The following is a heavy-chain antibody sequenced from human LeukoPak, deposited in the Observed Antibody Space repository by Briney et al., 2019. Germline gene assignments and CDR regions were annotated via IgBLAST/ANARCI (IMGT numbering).Heavy chain of an antibody. V-gene: IGHV1-2*02. D-gene: IGHD6-19*01. CDR2: INPNSGST. Sequence: ASVKVSCKASGYTFTDYYVDWVRQAPGQGLEWMGWINPNSGSTKYAQKFQGRVTMTRDTSISTAYMELSRLRSDDTAVYYCARAVAGMNFDYWGQGTLVTVSS. J-gene: IGHJ4*02. CDR3: ARAVAGMNFDY. CDR1: GYTFTDYY.